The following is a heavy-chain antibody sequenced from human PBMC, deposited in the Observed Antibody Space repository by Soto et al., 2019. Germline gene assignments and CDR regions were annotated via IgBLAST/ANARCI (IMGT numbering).Heavy chain of an antibody. V-gene: IGHV4-31*03. Sequence: QVQLQESGPGLVKPSQTLSLTCTVSGGSISSGGYYWSWIRQHPGKGLEWIGYIYYSGSTYYNPSLKRRVTKSVDTSKHQFSLKLSSVTAADTAVYYCAREIAARGYYFDYWGQGTLVTVSS. D-gene: IGHD6-6*01. J-gene: IGHJ4*02. CDR1: GGSISSGGYY. CDR2: IYYSGST. CDR3: AREIAARGYYFDY.